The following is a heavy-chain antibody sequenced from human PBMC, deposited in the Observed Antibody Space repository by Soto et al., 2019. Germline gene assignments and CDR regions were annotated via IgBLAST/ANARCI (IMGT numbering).Heavy chain of an antibody. CDR2: ISAYNGNT. V-gene: IGHV1-18*01. D-gene: IGHD3-3*01. Sequence: QVHLVQSGAEVKKPGASVKVSCKASGYTFTKYGITWVRQAPGQGLEWMGWISAYNGNTSYAQKVQGRVTMTTDTSTRTAYMELRSLRSDDTAVYYCARDTRFLEKYYYTYGMDVWGQGTTVTVSS. CDR3: ARDTRFLEKYYYTYGMDV. J-gene: IGHJ6*02. CDR1: GYTFTKYG.